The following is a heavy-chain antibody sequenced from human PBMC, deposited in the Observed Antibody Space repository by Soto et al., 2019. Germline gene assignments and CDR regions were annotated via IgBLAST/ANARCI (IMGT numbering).Heavy chain of an antibody. CDR1: FXSYA. J-gene: IGHJ4*02. V-gene: IGHV1-69*01. D-gene: IGHD1-26*01. CDR2: IIPIFGTA. CDR3: ARGLRRIVGATTGGGDY. Sequence: FXSYAISWVWSAPGKGLEWRGGIIPIFGTANYAQKFQGRVTITADESTSTAYMELSSLRSEDTAVYYCARGLRRIVGATTGGGDYWGQGTLVTVSS.